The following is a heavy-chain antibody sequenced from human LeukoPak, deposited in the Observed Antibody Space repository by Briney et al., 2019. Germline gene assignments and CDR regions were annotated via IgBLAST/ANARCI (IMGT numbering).Heavy chain of an antibody. Sequence: PSETLSLTCAVYGVSFSDFHWTWIRQTPGKGLEWIAEVNHTGGNNYNPSLKSRVTILLDTSKNHFSLRLTSMSAADTGVYYCARGFVTHFDYWGQGTLVTVSS. CDR3: ARGFVTHFDY. CDR2: VNHTGGN. V-gene: IGHV4-34*01. CDR1: GVSFSDFH. D-gene: IGHD2-21*02. J-gene: IGHJ4*02.